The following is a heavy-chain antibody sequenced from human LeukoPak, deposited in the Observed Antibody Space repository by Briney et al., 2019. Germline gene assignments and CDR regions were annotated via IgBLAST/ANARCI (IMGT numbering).Heavy chain of an antibody. CDR3: ARGGRGWYYFDY. Sequence: GGSLRLSCAASGFTFSSYTMNWVRQAPGKGLEYVSSISSSSSHIYYADSVKGRFTISRDNTKSSLYLQMNSLRADDTAVYFCARGGRGWYYFDYWGRGTLVTVSS. D-gene: IGHD6-19*01. J-gene: IGHJ4*02. V-gene: IGHV3-21*04. CDR2: ISSSSSHI. CDR1: GFTFSSYT.